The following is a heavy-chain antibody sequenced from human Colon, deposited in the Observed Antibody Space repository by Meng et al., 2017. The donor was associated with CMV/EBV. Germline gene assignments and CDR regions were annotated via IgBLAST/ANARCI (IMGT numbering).Heavy chain of an antibody. V-gene: IGHV4-61*01. CDR3: ARDRCVEFFAF. CDR1: GGSISSDSYY. J-gene: IGHJ4*02. Sequence: SETLSLTCTVSGGSISSDSYYWSWLRQSPEKGLEWIGYVYYSGATNYNPSLKSRVTMSVDPSKNQFSLKLSSVTAADTAVYYCARDRCVEFFAFWGQGTLVTVSS. CDR2: VYYSGAT. D-gene: IGHD4-17*01.